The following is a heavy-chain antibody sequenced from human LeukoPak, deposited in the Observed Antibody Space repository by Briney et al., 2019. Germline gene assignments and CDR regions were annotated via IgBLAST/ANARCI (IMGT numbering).Heavy chain of an antibody. V-gene: IGHV1-69*05. D-gene: IGHD6-19*01. CDR3: ARYIAVAEEFDY. CDR2: IIPIFGTA. J-gene: IGHJ4*02. Sequence: SVKVSCKASGGTFSSYAISWVRQAPGQGLEWMGRIIPIFGTANYAQKFQGRVTITTDESTSTACMELSSLRSEDTAVYYCARYIAVAEEFDYWGQGTLVTVSS. CDR1: GGTFSSYA.